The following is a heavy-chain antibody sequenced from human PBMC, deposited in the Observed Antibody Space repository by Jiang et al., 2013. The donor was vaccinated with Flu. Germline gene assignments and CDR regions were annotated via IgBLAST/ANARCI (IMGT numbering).Heavy chain of an antibody. D-gene: IGHD3-10*01. CDR1: GFTVSYNY. CDR3: AKERRGDSGRSSGELDY. J-gene: IGHJ4*02. CDR2: IYSGGDT. Sequence: GGGSVQPGGSLRLSCAASGFTVSYNYMNWVRQAPGKGLEWVSIIYSGGDTYYADSVKGRFSISRHNSKNTLYLQMNSLRPDDTAVYYCAKERRGDSGRSSGELDYWGQGNPGHRLL. V-gene: IGHV3-53*04.